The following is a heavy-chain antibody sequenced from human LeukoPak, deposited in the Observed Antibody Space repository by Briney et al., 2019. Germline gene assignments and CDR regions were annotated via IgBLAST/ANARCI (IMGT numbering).Heavy chain of an antibody. D-gene: IGHD6-19*01. Sequence: GRSLRRSCAASGFTFNSYGMHWVRQAPGKGLEWVAVIWYDGSNKYYADSVKGRFTISRDNSENTLYLQMDSLRAEDTAVYYCARDPGVRWLVGFDYWGQGTLVTVSS. J-gene: IGHJ4*02. V-gene: IGHV3-33*01. CDR1: GFTFNSYG. CDR3: ARDPGVRWLVGFDY. CDR2: IWYDGSNK.